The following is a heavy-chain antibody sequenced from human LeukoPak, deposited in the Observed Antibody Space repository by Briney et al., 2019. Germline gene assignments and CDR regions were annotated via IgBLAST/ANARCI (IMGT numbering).Heavy chain of an antibody. CDR1: GGSISSYY. CDR2: IYYSGST. J-gene: IGHJ4*02. V-gene: IGHV4-59*01. Sequence: SETLSLTCTVSGGSISSYYWSWIRQPPGKGLEWIGYIYYSGSTNYNPSLKCRVIISIDTSKNQFSLKLSSVTAADTAVYYCARVSGSYPYYFDYWGQGTLVTVSS. CDR3: ARVSGSYPYYFDY. D-gene: IGHD1-26*01.